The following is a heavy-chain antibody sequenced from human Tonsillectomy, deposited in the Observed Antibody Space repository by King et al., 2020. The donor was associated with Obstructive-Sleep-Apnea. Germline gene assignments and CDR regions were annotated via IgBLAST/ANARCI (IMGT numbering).Heavy chain of an antibody. J-gene: IGHJ4*02. CDR3: ARCPLNSGWYQDDISYYFDY. D-gene: IGHD6-19*01. CDR2: IIPILGRA. CDR1: GGTFSSYA. V-gene: IGHV1-69*06. Sequence: VQLVESGAEVKKPGSSVKVSCKASGGTFSSYAISWVRQAPGQGLEWMGGIIPILGRANYAQKFQGRVTITADKSTSTAYMELNSLRSEDTAVYYCARCPLNSGWYQDDISYYFDYWGQGTLVTVAS.